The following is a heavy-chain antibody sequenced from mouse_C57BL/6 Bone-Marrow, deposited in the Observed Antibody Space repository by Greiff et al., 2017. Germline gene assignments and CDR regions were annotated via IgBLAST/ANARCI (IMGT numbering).Heavy chain of an antibody. D-gene: IGHD1-1*01. CDR2: IYPGSGNT. V-gene: IGHV1-66*01. Sequence: VQLQQSGPELVKPGASVKISCKASGYSFTSYYIHWVKQRPGQGLEWIGWIYPGSGNTKYNEKFKGKATLTADTSSSTAYMQLSSLTSEDSAVYYCASSLLLRFYAMDYWGQGTSVTVSS. CDR1: GYSFTSYY. J-gene: IGHJ4*01. CDR3: ASSLLLRFYAMDY.